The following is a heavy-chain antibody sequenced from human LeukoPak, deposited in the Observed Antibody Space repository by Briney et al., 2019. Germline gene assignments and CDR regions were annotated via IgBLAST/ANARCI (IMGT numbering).Heavy chain of an antibody. CDR1: GFTFSSYS. J-gene: IGHJ4*02. CDR2: ISSSSSYI. V-gene: IGHV3-21*01. CDR3: ARDLRYCSGGSCSYYFDY. Sequence: GGSLRLSCAASGFTFSSYSMNWVRQAPGKGLGWVSSISSSSSYIYYADSVKGRFTISRDNAKNSLYLQMNSLRAEDTAVYYCARDLRYCSGGSCSYYFDYWGQGTLVTVSS. D-gene: IGHD2-15*01.